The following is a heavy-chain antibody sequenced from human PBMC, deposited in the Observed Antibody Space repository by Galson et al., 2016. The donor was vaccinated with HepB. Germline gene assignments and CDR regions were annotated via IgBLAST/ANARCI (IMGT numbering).Heavy chain of an antibody. J-gene: IGHJ4*02. Sequence: SLRLSCAASGFSFSNSGMSWVRQAPGRGLEWVPSITRSGDATHYADFVKGRFTISRDNSKNTLYLYMNNLTAGDTAIYYCGKRGGFDYWGQGALVTVSS. CDR3: GKRGGFDY. D-gene: IGHD3-16*01. CDR1: GFSFSNSG. V-gene: IGHV3-23*01. CDR2: ITRSGDAT.